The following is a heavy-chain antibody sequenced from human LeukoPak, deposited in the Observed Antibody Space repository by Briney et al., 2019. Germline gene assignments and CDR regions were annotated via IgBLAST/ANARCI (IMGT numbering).Heavy chain of an antibody. CDR1: GYTFTGYY. V-gene: IGHV1-2*02. J-gene: IGHJ5*02. CDR3: ARANDIVVANWFDP. D-gene: IGHD2-15*01. Sequence: ASVKVSCKASGYTFTGYYMHWVRQAPGQGLEWMGWINPSSGGTNYAQKFQGRVTMTRDTSISTAYMELSRPRSDDTAVYYCARANDIVVANWFDPWGQGTLVTVSS. CDR2: INPSSGGT.